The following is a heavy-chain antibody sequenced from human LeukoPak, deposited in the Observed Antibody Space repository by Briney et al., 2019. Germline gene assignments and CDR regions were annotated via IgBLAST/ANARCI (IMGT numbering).Heavy chain of an antibody. V-gene: IGHV5-51*01. Sequence: KPGESLKISCKGSGYSFTSYWIGWVRQMPGKGLEWMGIIYPGDSDTRYSPSFQGQVTISADKSISTAYLQWSSLKASDTAMYYCARHQTMIVSSYAFDIWGQGTMVTVSS. J-gene: IGHJ3*02. CDR2: IYPGDSDT. CDR1: GYSFTSYW. CDR3: ARHQTMIVSSYAFDI. D-gene: IGHD3-22*01.